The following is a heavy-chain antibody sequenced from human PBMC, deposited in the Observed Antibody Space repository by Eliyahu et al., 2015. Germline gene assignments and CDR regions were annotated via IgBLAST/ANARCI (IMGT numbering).Heavy chain of an antibody. D-gene: IGHD2-2*01. Sequence: EVQLVESGGGLVQPGGSLRLSCAASGFTFGSYAXXWVRQAPGRGLXWVSAIXGSGGHTYYADSVKGRFTISRDNSKNTLYLQMNSLRAEDTAVYYCAKSYCTTCYDPYYYYYMDVWGKGTTVTVSS. CDR1: GFTFGSYA. CDR2: IXGSGGHT. V-gene: IGHV3-23*04. CDR3: AKSYCTTCYDPYYYYYMDV. J-gene: IGHJ6*03.